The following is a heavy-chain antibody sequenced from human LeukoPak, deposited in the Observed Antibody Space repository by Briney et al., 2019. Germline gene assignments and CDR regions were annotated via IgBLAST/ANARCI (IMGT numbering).Heavy chain of an antibody. Sequence: GGSLRLSCAAAGFTFSSYDMHWVRQATGKGLEWVSAIGTAGDTHYPGSVKGRFTISRENAKNSLYLQMNSLRAGDTAVYYCARGGGYSGYDYWGQGTLVTVSS. J-gene: IGHJ4*02. CDR1: GFTFSSYD. V-gene: IGHV3-13*01. CDR3: ARGGGYSGYDY. CDR2: IGTAGDT. D-gene: IGHD5-12*01.